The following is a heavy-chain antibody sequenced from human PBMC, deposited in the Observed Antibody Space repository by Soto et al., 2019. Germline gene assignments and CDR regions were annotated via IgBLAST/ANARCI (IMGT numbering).Heavy chain of an antibody. CDR1: GFTFSSYG. D-gene: IGHD5-12*01. V-gene: IGHV3-33*01. CDR3: ARDARDGYNYAFDI. Sequence: QVQLVESGGGVFQPGRSLRLSCAASGFTFSSYGMHWVRQAPGKGLEWVAVIWYDGSNKYYADSVKGRFTISRDNSKNTLYLQMNSLRAEDTAVYYCARDARDGYNYAFDIWGQGTMVTVSS. J-gene: IGHJ3*02. CDR2: IWYDGSNK.